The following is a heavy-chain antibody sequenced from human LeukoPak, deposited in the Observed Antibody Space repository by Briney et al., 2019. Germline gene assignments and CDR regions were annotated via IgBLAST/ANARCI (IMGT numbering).Heavy chain of an antibody. D-gene: IGHD4-17*01. CDR3: AKDWGHYGDYLTYFDY. J-gene: IGHJ4*02. CDR1: GGTFSSYA. CDR2: IIPILGIA. Sequence: GASVKVSCKASGGTFSSYAISWVRQAPGQGLEWMGRIIPILGIANYAQKFQGRVTITADKSTSTAYMELSSLRAEDTAVYYCAKDWGHYGDYLTYFDYWGQGTLVTVSS. V-gene: IGHV1-69*04.